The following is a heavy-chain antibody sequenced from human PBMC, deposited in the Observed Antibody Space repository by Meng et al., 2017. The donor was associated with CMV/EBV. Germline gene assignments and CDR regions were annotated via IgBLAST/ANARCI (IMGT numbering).Heavy chain of an antibody. Sequence: LPPQEAGPVLVHPSEPLSLTSTGAGGSNSTRSYYWGWIRQPPGKALEWIGRIYYTGSTFYNPSLKSRVTISVDTSKNQFSLKLSFVTAADTAVYYCARDRLYDSSGYYPLRYFDLWGRGTLVTVSS. CDR1: GGSNSTRSYY. CDR2: IYYTGST. CDR3: ARDRLYDSSGYYPLRYFDL. J-gene: IGHJ2*01. D-gene: IGHD3-22*01. V-gene: IGHV4-39*07.